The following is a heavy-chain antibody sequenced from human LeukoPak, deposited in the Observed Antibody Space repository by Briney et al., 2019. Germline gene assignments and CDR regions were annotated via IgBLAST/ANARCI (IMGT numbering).Heavy chain of an antibody. J-gene: IGHJ3*01. CDR1: GFTFSSYA. Sequence: GGSLRLSCAASGFTFSSYAMSWVRQAPGKGLEWVSSISGSDGSTYYADSVKGRFTISRDNAKNSLYLQMNSLRAEDTALYYCARDSAGYSSNWGQGTMVTVSS. D-gene: IGHD6-13*01. CDR3: ARDSAGYSSN. V-gene: IGHV3-23*01. CDR2: ISGSDGST.